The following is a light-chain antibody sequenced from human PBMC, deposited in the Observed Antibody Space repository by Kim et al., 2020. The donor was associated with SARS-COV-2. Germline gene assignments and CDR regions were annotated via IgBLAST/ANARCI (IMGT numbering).Light chain of an antibody. CDR1: QDVRNY. V-gene: IGKV3-11*01. CDR3: QQSSKWPYT. Sequence: EIVLTQSPATLSLSPGERATLSCRASQDVRNYLAWYQQRPGQAPRLLIYDASNRATVIPARFSGSGSGTDFTLTVTSLEPEDFAVFYCQQSSKWPYTFGQGTKLEI. CDR2: DAS. J-gene: IGKJ2*01.